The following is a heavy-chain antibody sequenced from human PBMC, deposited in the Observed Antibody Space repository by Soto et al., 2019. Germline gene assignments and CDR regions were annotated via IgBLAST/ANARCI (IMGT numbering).Heavy chain of an antibody. CDR2: INTGNGKT. Sequence: ASVKVSCKASGYTFTSYAMRWVRQAPGQRIEWKGWINTGNGKTKYSQKFQGRVTITKDTSASKAYMEMRSLRSEDTALYYCARVGVYGSGSYRAFDIWGQGTMVTVSS. CDR1: GYTFTSYA. J-gene: IGHJ3*02. CDR3: ARVGVYGSGSYRAFDI. V-gene: IGHV1-3*04. D-gene: IGHD3-10*01.